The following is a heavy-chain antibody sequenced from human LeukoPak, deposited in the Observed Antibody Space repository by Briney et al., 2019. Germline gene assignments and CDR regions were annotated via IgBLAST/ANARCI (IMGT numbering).Heavy chain of an antibody. D-gene: IGHD3-10*01. CDR2: IYYRGST. Sequence: PSETLSLTCTVSGGSISSYYWSWIRQPPGKGLEWIGYIYYRGSTNYNPSLKSRVTISLDTSKNQFSLKLSSVTAADTAVYYCATMVQGVHTYFGSWGQGNLAAVSS. CDR3: ATMVQGVHTYFGS. J-gene: IGHJ4*02. CDR1: GGSISSYY. V-gene: IGHV4-59*01.